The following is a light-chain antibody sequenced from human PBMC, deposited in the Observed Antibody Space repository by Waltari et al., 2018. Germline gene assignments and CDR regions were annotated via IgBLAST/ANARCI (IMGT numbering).Light chain of an antibody. CDR1: NIGSYS. CDR2: YDS. J-gene: IGLJ1*01. Sequence: SYVLTQPPSVSVAPGETASITCGGDNIGSYSVHWDQQKPGQAPVLVIFYDSDRPSWIAAGFSGSNSENTATLTITRVEAGDEARYYCQVWHADIDPGVFGTGTEVTVL. V-gene: IGLV3-21*04. CDR3: QVWHADIDPGV.